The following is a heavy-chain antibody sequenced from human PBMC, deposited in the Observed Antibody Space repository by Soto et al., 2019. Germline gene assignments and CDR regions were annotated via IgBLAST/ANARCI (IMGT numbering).Heavy chain of an antibody. CDR2: ISSSNRTI. Sequence: EVQLLESGGGLVQPGGSLRLSCAGSGFTFSNYAMTWVRQAPGKGLEWVSYISSSNRTINYADSVKGRFIISRDNAKNSLYLQMHSLRDEDTAVYYCAREGWPLLQTGMDVWGQGTTVTVSS. V-gene: IGHV3-48*02. CDR1: GFTFSNYA. J-gene: IGHJ6*02. CDR3: AREGWPLLQTGMDV. D-gene: IGHD2-15*01.